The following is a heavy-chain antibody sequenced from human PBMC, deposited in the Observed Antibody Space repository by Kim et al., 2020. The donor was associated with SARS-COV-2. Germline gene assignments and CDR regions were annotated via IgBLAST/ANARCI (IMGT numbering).Heavy chain of an antibody. D-gene: IGHD6-13*01. CDR3: ARRVRYVKTNIAAAGGGSDAFDI. J-gene: IGHJ3*02. CDR2: IYYSGST. V-gene: IGHV4-39*01. Sequence: SETLSLTCTVSGGSISSSSYYWGWIRQPPGKGLEWIGSIYYSGSTYYNPSLKSRVTISVDTSKNQFSLKLSSVTAADTAVYYCARRVRYVKTNIAAAGGGSDAFDIWGQGTMVTVSS. CDR1: GGSISSSSYY.